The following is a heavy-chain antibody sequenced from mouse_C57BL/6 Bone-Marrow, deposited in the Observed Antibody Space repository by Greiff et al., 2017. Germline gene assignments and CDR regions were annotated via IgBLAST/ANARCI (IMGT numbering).Heavy chain of an antibody. V-gene: IGHV5-16*01. CDR3: ARVSYYFDY. J-gene: IGHJ2*01. CDR1: GFTFSDYY. CDR2: INYDGSST. Sequence: EVHLVESEGGLVQPGSSMKLSCTASGFTFSDYYMAWVRQVPEKGLEWVANINYDGSSTYYLDSLKSRFILSRDNAKNILYMQMSSLKSEDTATYYCARVSYYFDYWGQGTTLTVSS.